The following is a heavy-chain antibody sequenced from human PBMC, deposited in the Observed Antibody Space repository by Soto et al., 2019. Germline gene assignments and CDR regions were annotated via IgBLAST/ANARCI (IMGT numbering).Heavy chain of an antibody. D-gene: IGHD5-12*01. CDR2: ISGSGGST. Sequence: EVQLLESGGGLVQPGGSLRLSCAASGFTFSSYAMSWVRQAPGKGLEWVSAISGSGGSTYYADSVKGRFTISRDNSKNTLYLQMNSLRAKDTAVYYCAKLFISGYDHGGADYWGQGTLVTVSS. J-gene: IGHJ4*02. V-gene: IGHV3-23*01. CDR3: AKLFISGYDHGGADY. CDR1: GFTFSSYA.